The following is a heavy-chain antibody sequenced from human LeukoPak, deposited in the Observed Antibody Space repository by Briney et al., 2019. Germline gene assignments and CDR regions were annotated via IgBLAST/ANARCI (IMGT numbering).Heavy chain of an antibody. V-gene: IGHV4-59*01. CDR1: GGSISSYY. CDR3: ARQTYYYDSSGYYYDAFDI. D-gene: IGHD3-22*01. Sequence: SETLSLTCTVSGGSISSYYWSWIRQPPGKGLEWIGYIYYSGSTNYNPSLKSRVTISVGTSKNQFSLKLSSVTAADTAVYYCARQTYYYDSSGYYYDAFDIWGQGTMVTVSS. CDR2: IYYSGST. J-gene: IGHJ3*02.